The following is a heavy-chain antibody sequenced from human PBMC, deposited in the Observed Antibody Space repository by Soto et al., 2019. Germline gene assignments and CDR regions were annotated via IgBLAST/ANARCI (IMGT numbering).Heavy chain of an antibody. J-gene: IGHJ4*02. CDR1: GGTFSSYA. Sequence: QVQLVQSGAEVKKPGSSVKFSCKDSGGTFSSYAINWVRQAPGQGLEWMGGIIPIFGTANHAQKFQGRVTITADESTSTAYMELSSLRSEDTAVYYCAGSSGYLNRSYFAYWGQGTLVIVS. CDR3: AGSSGYLNRSYFAY. CDR2: IIPIFGTA. D-gene: IGHD3-22*01. V-gene: IGHV1-69*01.